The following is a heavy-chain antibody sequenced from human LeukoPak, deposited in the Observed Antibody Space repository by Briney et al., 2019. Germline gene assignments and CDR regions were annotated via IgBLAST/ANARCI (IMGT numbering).Heavy chain of an antibody. J-gene: IGHJ4*02. CDR2: IRYDGFNK. D-gene: IGHD6-13*01. CDR3: AKDLLSSSLDY. V-gene: IGHV3-30*02. CDR1: GFTFSNYG. Sequence: GGSLRLSCAASGFTFSNYGMHWVRQAPGKGLEWVAFIRYDGFNKYYADSVKGRFTISRDNSKNTLYLQMNSLRAEDTAVYYCAKDLLSSSLDYWGQGTLVTVSS.